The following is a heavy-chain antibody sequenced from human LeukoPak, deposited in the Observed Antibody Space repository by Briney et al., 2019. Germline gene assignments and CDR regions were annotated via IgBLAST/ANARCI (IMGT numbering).Heavy chain of an antibody. CDR3: ARQTSGSGYSSSWPEIDY. Sequence: SETLSLTCTVSGGSISSSSYYWGWIRQPPGKGLEWIGSIYYNGSTYYNPSLKSRVTISVDTSKNQFSLKLSSVTAADTAVYYCARQTSGSGYSSSWPEIDYWGQGTLVTVSS. D-gene: IGHD6-13*01. CDR1: GGSISSSSYY. J-gene: IGHJ4*02. V-gene: IGHV4-39*01. CDR2: IYYNGST.